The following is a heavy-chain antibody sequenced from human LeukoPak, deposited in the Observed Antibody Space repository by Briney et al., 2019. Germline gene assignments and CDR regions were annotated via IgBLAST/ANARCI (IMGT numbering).Heavy chain of an antibody. CDR3: AKDHWPPAVAGLFDY. Sequence: GGSLRHSCAASGFTFSSYAMSWVRQAPGKGLEWVSAISGSGGSTYYADSVKGRFTISRDNSKNTLYLQMNSLRAEDTAVYYCAKDHWPPAVAGLFDYWGQGTLVTVSS. D-gene: IGHD6-19*01. CDR1: GFTFSSYA. CDR2: ISGSGGST. J-gene: IGHJ4*02. V-gene: IGHV3-23*01.